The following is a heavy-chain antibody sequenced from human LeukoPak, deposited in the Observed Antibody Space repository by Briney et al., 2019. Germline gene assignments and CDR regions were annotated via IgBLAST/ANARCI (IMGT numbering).Heavy chain of an antibody. Sequence: ASVKVSCKASGYTFTSYGISWVRQAPGQGLEWMGWISAYTGNTNYAQKLQGRVTMTTDTSTSTAYMEPRSLRSDDTAVYYCARVGPLKTYYYDSSGLNWFDPWGQGTLVTVSS. CDR1: GYTFTSYG. CDR2: ISAYTGNT. J-gene: IGHJ5*02. D-gene: IGHD3-22*01. CDR3: ARVGPLKTYYYDSSGLNWFDP. V-gene: IGHV1-18*01.